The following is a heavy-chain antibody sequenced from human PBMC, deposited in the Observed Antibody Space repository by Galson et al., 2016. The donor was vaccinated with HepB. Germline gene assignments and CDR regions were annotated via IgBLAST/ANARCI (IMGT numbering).Heavy chain of an antibody. D-gene: IGHD1-1*01. V-gene: IGHV3-48*04. CDR2: ISVYRTI. Sequence: SLRLSCAASGSTFSSYSMNWVRQAPGKGLEWVSYISVYRTIYYADSVKGRFTISRDNAKNSVYLQMNTLRADDTAVYYCSRSVEGHFGYWGQGILVTVSS. CDR3: SRSVEGHFGY. J-gene: IGHJ4*02. CDR1: GSTFSSYS.